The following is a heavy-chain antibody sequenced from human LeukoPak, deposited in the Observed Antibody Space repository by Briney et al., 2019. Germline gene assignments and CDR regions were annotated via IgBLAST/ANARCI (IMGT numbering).Heavy chain of an antibody. D-gene: IGHD4-17*01. J-gene: IGHJ4*02. CDR3: ARADYGDYGVDY. CDR2: INQDGSEK. V-gene: IGHV3-7*04. Sequence: GGSLRLSCAASGFTFSSYWMSWVRQAPGKGLEWVAYINQDGSEKSYVDSVKGRFTISRDNAKNSLYLQLNSLRAEDTAVYYCARADYGDYGVDYWGQGTLVTVSS. CDR1: GFTFSSYW.